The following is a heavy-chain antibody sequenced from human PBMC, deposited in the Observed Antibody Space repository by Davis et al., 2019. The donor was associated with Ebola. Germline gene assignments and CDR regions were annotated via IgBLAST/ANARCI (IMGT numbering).Heavy chain of an antibody. V-gene: IGHV3-23*01. CDR1: GFTFSSYA. CDR2: INDIGGNP. Sequence: GESLKISCEVSGFTFSSYAMSWVRQAPGKGLQWVSGINDIGGNPQHADSVKGRFTISRDNSKNMLFLQMNSLRVEDTAVYYCAREMGGLGALDLWGQGTMVAVSS. CDR3: AREMGGLGALDL. D-gene: IGHD1-26*01. J-gene: IGHJ3*01.